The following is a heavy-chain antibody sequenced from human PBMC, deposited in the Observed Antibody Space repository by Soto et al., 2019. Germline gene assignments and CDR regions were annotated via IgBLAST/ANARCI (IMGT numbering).Heavy chain of an antibody. J-gene: IGHJ3*02. D-gene: IGHD6-19*01. Sequence: TETLYLTCTVSCGSISSSRYYWGWIRQPPGKGLEWIGSIYYSGSTYYNPSLKSRVTISVDTSKNQFSLKPSSANDADKAAYYCADRTRLVIGDAFDIWCQGPLGT. CDR3: ADRTRLVIGDAFDI. CDR1: CGSISSSRYY. CDR2: IYYSGST. V-gene: IGHV4-39*01.